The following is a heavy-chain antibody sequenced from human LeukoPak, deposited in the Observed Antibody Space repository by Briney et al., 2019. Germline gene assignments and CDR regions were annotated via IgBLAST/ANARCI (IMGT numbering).Heavy chain of an antibody. J-gene: IGHJ4*02. CDR2: IKQDGSEK. CDR1: GFTFSSYW. CDR3: ASDTGYDFWGGYYHDFDY. Sequence: GGSLRLSCAASGFTFSSYWMSWVRQAPGKGLEWVANIKQDGSEKYYVDSVKGRFTISRDNAKNSLYLQMNSLRAEDTAVYYCASDTGYDFWGGYYHDFDYWGQGTLVTVSS. V-gene: IGHV3-7*01. D-gene: IGHD3-3*01.